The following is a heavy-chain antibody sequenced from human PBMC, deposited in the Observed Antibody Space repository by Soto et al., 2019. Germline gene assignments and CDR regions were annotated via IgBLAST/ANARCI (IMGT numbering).Heavy chain of an antibody. D-gene: IGHD3-10*01. CDR3: VRQGFGNLHGLVDV. J-gene: IGHJ6*02. CDR1: GVSSGNYK. V-gene: IGHV4-59*08. Sequence: QVQLQESGPGLVNPSETLSLTCTVSGVSSGNYKWSWIRQSPGKGLEWTGYIDDGGSTSYNPSLKSRGTMSVDTSTRQFSLNLRSVTAADTAVYYCVRQGFGNLHGLVDVWGQGTTVTVSS. CDR2: IDDGGST.